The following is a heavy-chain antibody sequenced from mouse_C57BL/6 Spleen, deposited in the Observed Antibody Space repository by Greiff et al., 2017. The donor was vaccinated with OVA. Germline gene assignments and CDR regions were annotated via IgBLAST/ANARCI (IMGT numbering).Heavy chain of an antibody. D-gene: IGHD1-1*01. J-gene: IGHJ3*01. CDR1: GYTFTSYW. V-gene: IGHV1-55*01. CDR2: IYPGSGST. CDR3: ARYGSSYPWFAY. Sequence: VQLQQPGAELVKPGASVKMSCKASGYTFTSYWITWVKQRPGQGLEWIGDIYPGSGSTNYNEKFKSKATLTVDTSSSTAYMQLSSLTSEDSAVYYCARYGSSYPWFAYWGQGTLVTVSA.